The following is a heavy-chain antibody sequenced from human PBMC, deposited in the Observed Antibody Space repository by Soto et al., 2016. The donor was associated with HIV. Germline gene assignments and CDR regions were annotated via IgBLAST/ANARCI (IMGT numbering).Heavy chain of an antibody. CDR2: INSDGSST. Sequence: EVQLVESGGGLVQPGGSLRLSCAASGFTFSSYWMHWVRQAPGKGLVWVSLINSDGSSTSYADSVKGRFTISRDNAKNTLYLQMNSLRDEDTAVYYCASGGVPYIWGSYRHDYWGQGTLVTVSS. D-gene: IGHD3-16*02. V-gene: IGHV3-74*01. CDR1: GFTFSSYW. J-gene: IGHJ4*02. CDR3: ASGGVPYIWGSYRHDY.